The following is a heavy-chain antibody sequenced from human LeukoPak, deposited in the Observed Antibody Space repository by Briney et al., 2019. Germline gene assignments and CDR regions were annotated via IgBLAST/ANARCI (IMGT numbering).Heavy chain of an antibody. CDR1: GGSISSYY. Sequence: PSETLSLTCTVSGGSISSYYWSWIRQPPGKGLEWIGYIYYSGSTNYNPSLKSRVTISVDTSKNQFSLKLSSVTAADTAVYYCAIAVAGYLDYWGRGTLVTVSS. CDR2: IYYSGST. CDR3: AIAVAGYLDY. V-gene: IGHV4-59*01. J-gene: IGHJ4*02. D-gene: IGHD6-19*01.